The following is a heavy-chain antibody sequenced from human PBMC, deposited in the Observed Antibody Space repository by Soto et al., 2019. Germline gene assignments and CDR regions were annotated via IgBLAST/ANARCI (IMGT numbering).Heavy chain of an antibody. V-gene: IGHV1-46*01. Sequence: GASVKVSCKASGYTVTGYDIHWVRQATGQGLEWMGIINPSGGSTSYAQKFQGRVTMTRDTSTSTVYMELSSLRSEDTAVYYCGRAGGRDGIYDILTGYYTSLKAVSWFDPWGQGTLVTVSS. J-gene: IGHJ5*02. CDR3: GRAGGRDGIYDILTGYYTSLKAVSWFDP. D-gene: IGHD3-9*01. CDR1: GYTVTGYD. CDR2: INPSGGST.